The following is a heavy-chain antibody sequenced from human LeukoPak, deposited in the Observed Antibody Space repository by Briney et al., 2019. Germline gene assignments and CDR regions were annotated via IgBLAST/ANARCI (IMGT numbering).Heavy chain of an antibody. D-gene: IGHD3-16*01. CDR3: WHPLIEGAVS. CDR1: GFTFSVSW. CDR2: IKHDGSVT. J-gene: IGHJ5*02. Sequence: PGGSLRLSRAASGFTFSVSWMSWVCQAPGKGLEWVAHIKHDGSVTGYVDSVRGRFTISRDNAKNSLYLQMDSLTAEDSAVYYCWHPLIEGAVSWGQGTLVTVSS. V-gene: IGHV3-7*01.